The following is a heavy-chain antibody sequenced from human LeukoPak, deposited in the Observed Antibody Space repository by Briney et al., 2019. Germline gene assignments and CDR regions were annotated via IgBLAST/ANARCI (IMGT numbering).Heavy chain of an antibody. J-gene: IGHJ4*02. V-gene: IGHV3-66*01. CDR1: GFTFSSYA. CDR3: ARMEYYYDSSGHDYYFDY. CDR2: IYSGGST. Sequence: GGSLRLSCAASGFTFSSYAMSWVRQAPGKGLEWVSVIYSGGSTYYADSVKGRFTISRDNSKNTLYLQMNRLRAEDTAVYYCARMEYYYDSSGHDYYFDYWGQGTLVTVSS. D-gene: IGHD3-22*01.